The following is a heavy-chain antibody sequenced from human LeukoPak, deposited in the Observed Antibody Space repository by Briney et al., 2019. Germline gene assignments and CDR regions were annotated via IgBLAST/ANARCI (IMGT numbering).Heavy chain of an antibody. CDR3: AKDARGYSSGWYFFN. V-gene: IGHV3-23*01. CDR1: GFTFSSYG. Sequence: GGSLRLSCAASGFTFSSYGMSWVRQAPGKGLEWVSTISGSGGSTYYADSVKGRLTISRDNSKNTLYLQMSRLKAEDTAVYYCAKDARGYSSGWYFFNWGQGTLVTVSS. CDR2: ISGSGGST. J-gene: IGHJ4*02. D-gene: IGHD6-19*01.